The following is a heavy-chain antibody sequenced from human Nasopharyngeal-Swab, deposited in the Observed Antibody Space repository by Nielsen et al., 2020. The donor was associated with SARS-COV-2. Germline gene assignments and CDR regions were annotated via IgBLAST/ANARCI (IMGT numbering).Heavy chain of an antibody. CDR2: IYPGDSDT. CDR1: GYSFTSYW. V-gene: IGHV5-51*01. D-gene: IGHD3-9*01. CDR3: ARRAYDILTGYLLDAFGI. J-gene: IGHJ3*02. Sequence: GGSLRLSCKGSGYSFTSYWIGWVRQMPGKGLEWMGIIYPGDSDTRYSPSFQGQVTISADKSISTAYLQWSSLKASDTAMYYCARRAYDILTGYLLDAFGIWGQGTMVTVSS.